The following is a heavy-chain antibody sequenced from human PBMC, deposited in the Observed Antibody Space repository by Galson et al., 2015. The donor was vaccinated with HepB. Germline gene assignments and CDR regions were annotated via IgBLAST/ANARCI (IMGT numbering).Heavy chain of an antibody. D-gene: IGHD3-16*02. V-gene: IGHV4-59*01. J-gene: IGHJ6*02. CDR3: ARGSSWYYYGMDV. CDR1: GGSISSYY. Sequence: ETLSLTCTVSGGSISSYYWSWIRQPSGKGLEWIGYIYYSGSTNYNPSLKSRVTISVDTSKNQFSLKLSSVTAADTAVYYCARGSSWYYYGMDVWGQGTTVTVSS. CDR2: IYYSGST.